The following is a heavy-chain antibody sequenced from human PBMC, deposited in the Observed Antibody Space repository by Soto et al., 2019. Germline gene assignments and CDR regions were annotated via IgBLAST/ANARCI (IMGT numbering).Heavy chain of an antibody. CDR3: ARWKVVTYYYYYGMDV. Sequence: SQTLSLTCAVYGGSFSGYYWSWLRQPPGKGLEWIGEINHSGSTNYNPSLKSRVTISVDTSKNQFSLKLGSVTATDTAVYYCARWKVVTYYYYYGMDVWGQGTTVTVSS. D-gene: IGHD2-15*01. J-gene: IGHJ6*02. CDR1: GGSFSGYY. V-gene: IGHV4-34*01. CDR2: INHSGST.